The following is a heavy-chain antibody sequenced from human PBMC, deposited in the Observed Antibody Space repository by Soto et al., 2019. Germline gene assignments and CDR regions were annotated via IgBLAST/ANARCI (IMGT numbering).Heavy chain of an antibody. V-gene: IGHV2-5*02. CDR2: AYWDDDN. CDR1: GFSLSTTGVG. CDR3: AHRRGGYNWDDAHFDY. Sequence: QITLKKSGPTLVKPTQTLTLTCSFSGFSLSTTGVGVGWIRQPPGKALEWLGFAYWDDDNRYSPSLKSRLTITKDTSGSQVVLTMTNMDPVDTATYFCAHRRGGYNWDDAHFDYWGQGTLVTVSS. J-gene: IGHJ4*02. D-gene: IGHD1-20*01.